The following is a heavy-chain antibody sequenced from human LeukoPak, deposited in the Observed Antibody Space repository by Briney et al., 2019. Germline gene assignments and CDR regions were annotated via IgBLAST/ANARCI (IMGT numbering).Heavy chain of an antibody. J-gene: IGHJ4*02. Sequence: GGSLRLSCAASGFTFSDYSMNWVRQAPGKGLEWISYIGIDSGNTNYADSVKGRFAISGDKAKNSLYLQMNSLRVEDTAVYYCARDYKYAFDNWGQETLVTVSS. CDR3: ARDYKYAFDN. CDR2: IGIDSGNT. V-gene: IGHV3-48*01. D-gene: IGHD5-24*01. CDR1: GFTFSDYS.